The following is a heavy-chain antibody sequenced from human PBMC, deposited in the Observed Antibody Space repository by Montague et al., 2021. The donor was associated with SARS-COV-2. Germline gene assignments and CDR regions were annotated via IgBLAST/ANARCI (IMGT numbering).Heavy chain of an antibody. CDR2: IYYSGST. Sequence: SETLSLTCTVSGGSISSSSYYWGWIRQPPGKGLEWIGNIYYSGSTYYXXXLKSRVTISVDTSKNQFSLKLSSVTAADTAVYYCARQKMGSVTIFGVVTHDRWFDPWGQGTLVTVSS. CDR1: GGSISSSSYY. CDR3: ARQKMGSVTIFGVVTHDRWFDP. V-gene: IGHV4-39*01. D-gene: IGHD3-3*01. J-gene: IGHJ5*02.